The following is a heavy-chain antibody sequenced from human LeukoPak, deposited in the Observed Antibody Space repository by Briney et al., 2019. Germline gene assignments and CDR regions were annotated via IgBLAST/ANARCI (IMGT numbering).Heavy chain of an antibody. V-gene: IGHV4-39*07. Sequence: SETLSLTCTVSGGSISSYYWGWIRQPPGKGLEWIGSIFNSGSFNSGATYSNPSLRSRMTISMDTAKNQFSLSLSSVTAADTAVYFCARSPGFGSSWYDYWGQGTLVTVSS. D-gene: IGHD6-13*01. CDR2: IFNSGSFNSGAT. CDR1: GGSISSYY. CDR3: ARSPGFGSSWYDY. J-gene: IGHJ4*02.